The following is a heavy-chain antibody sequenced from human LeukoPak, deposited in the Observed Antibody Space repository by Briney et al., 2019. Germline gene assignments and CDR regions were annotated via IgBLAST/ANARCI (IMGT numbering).Heavy chain of an antibody. J-gene: IGHJ6*02. CDR3: AIYYYGSGITGMDV. CDR1: GGSFSGYY. V-gene: IGHV4-34*01. D-gene: IGHD3-10*01. Sequence: SETLSLTCAVYGGSFSGYYWSWIRQPPGKGLEWIGEINHSGSTNYNPSLKSRVTISVDTSKNQFSLKLSSVTAADTAVYYCAIYYYGSGITGMDVWGQGTTVTVSS. CDR2: INHSGST.